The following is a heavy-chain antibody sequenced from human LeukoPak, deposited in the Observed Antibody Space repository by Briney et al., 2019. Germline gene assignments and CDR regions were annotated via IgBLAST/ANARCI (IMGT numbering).Heavy chain of an antibody. J-gene: IGHJ4*02. CDR2: IYYSGST. CDR3: ARDNRGKSGWTV. CDR1: GGSISSYY. D-gene: IGHD3-3*01. Sequence: PSETLSLTCTVSGGSISSYYWSWIRQPPGKGLGWIGYIYYSGSTNYNPSLKSRVTISVDTSKNQFSLKLSSVTAADTAVYYCARDNRGKSGWTVWGQGTLVTVSS. V-gene: IGHV4-59*01.